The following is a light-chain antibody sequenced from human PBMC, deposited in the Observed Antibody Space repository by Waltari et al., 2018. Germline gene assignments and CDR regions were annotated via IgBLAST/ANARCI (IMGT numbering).Light chain of an antibody. CDR3: QSYDSSLSVV. CDR2: NNN. CDR1: RSNIGAGYD. Sequence: QSVLPQPPSVSGAPGQRVTISCPGSRSNIGAGYDVHWYQQPPGTAPKLLIFNNNNRPSGVPDRFSGSKSGTSASLAISGLQAEDEADYYCQSYDSSLSVVFGGGTRLTVL. J-gene: IGLJ2*01. V-gene: IGLV1-40*01.